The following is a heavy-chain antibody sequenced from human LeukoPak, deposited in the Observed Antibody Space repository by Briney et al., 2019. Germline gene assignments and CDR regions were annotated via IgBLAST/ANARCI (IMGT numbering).Heavy chain of an antibody. D-gene: IGHD3-10*01. Sequence: SETLSLTCAVYGGSFSGYYWSWIRQPPGKGLEWVGEINHSGSTNYNPSLKSRVTISVDTSKNQFSLKLSSVTAADTAVYYCARPARITMVRGAPGYGMDVWGQGTTVTVSS. CDR2: INHSGST. J-gene: IGHJ6*02. CDR1: GGSFSGYY. V-gene: IGHV4-34*01. CDR3: ARPARITMVRGAPGYGMDV.